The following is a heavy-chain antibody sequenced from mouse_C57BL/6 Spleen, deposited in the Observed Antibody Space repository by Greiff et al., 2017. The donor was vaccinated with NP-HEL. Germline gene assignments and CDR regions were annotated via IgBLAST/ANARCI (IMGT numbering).Heavy chain of an antibody. Sequence: VQLKQSGAELVKPGASVKISCKASGYAFSSYWMNWVKQRPGKGLEWIGQIYPGDGDTNYNGKFKGKATLTADKSSSTAYMQLSSLTSEDSAVYFCARSGFTRAMDYWGQGTSVTVSS. V-gene: IGHV1-80*01. CDR1: GYAFSSYW. CDR3: ARSGFTRAMDY. CDR2: IYPGDGDT. D-gene: IGHD2-12*01. J-gene: IGHJ4*01.